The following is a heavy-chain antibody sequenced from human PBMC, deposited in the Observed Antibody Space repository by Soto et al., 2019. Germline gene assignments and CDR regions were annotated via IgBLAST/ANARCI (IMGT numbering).Heavy chain of an antibody. J-gene: IGHJ4*02. CDR2: IYYSGST. V-gene: IGHV4-39*01. CDR1: GGSISSSSYY. D-gene: IGHD2-15*01. Sequence: PSETLSLTCTVSGGSISSSSYYWGWIRQPPGKGLEWIGSIYYSGSTYYSPSLKSRVTISVDTSKNQFSLKLSSVTAADTAVYYCARHPRPNMVAGFDYWGQGTLVTVSS. CDR3: ARHPRPNMVAGFDY.